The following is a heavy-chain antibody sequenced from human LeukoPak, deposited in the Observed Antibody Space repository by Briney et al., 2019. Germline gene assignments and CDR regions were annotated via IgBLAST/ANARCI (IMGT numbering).Heavy chain of an antibody. D-gene: IGHD3-10*01. J-gene: IGHJ5*02. Sequence: PGGSLRLSCAASGFTFSSYSMNWVRQAPGKGLEWISYISSASNTIYYADSVEGRFTISRDNAKNSVYLQMNSLRAEDTAMYYCARDGWFGDYNWFDRWGQGTLVTVSS. CDR1: GFTFSSYS. CDR2: ISSASNTI. V-gene: IGHV3-48*01. CDR3: ARDGWFGDYNWFDR.